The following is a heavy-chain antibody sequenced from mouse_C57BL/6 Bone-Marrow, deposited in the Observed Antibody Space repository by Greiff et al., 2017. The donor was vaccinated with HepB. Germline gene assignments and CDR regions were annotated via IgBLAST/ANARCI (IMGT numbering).Heavy chain of an antibody. V-gene: IGHV1-82*01. CDR3: ARSRWPYFDY. CDR2: IYPGDGDT. Sequence: VKLVESGPELVKPGASVKISCKASGYAFSSSWLNWVKQRPGKGLEWIGRIYPGDGDTNYNGKFKGKATLTADNSSSTAYMQLSSLTSEDSAVYFCARSRWPYFDYWGQGTTLTVSS. D-gene: IGHD1-1*02. J-gene: IGHJ2*01. CDR1: GYAFSSSW.